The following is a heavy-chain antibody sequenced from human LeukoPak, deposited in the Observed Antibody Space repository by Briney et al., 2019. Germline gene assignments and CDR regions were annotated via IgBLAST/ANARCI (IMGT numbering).Heavy chain of an antibody. CDR1: GGSISSYY. CDR2: IYYSGGT. Sequence: SETLSPTCTVSGGSISSYYWSWIRQPPGKGLEWIGYIYYSGGTNYNPSLKSRVTISVDTSKNQFSLKLSSVTAADTAVYYCARQTGSGSYYYVDYWGQGTLVTVSS. J-gene: IGHJ4*02. V-gene: IGHV4-59*08. D-gene: IGHD1-26*01. CDR3: ARQTGSGSYYYVDY.